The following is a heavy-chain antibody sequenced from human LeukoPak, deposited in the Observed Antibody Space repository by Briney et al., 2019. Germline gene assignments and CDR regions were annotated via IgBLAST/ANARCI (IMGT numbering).Heavy chain of an antibody. D-gene: IGHD1-26*01. V-gene: IGHV4-59*01. CDR1: GGSISSYY. CDR2: IDYSAST. Sequence: SENLSLTCTVSGGSISSYYWSWIRQPPGKGLEWIAYIDYSASTNYNPSLKSRVTISVDTSKNQFSLKLSSVTAADTAVYYCARDSRRELLHAFDIWGQGTTVTVSS. J-gene: IGHJ3*02. CDR3: ARDSRRELLHAFDI.